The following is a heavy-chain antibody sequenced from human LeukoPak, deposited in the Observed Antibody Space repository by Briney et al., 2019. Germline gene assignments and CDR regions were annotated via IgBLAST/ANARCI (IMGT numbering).Heavy chain of an antibody. J-gene: IGHJ6*03. CDR2: VNPRNGGT. D-gene: IGHD3-10*01. V-gene: IGHV1-2*02. CDR1: GYPLTGYY. Sequence: ASVKVSCKASGYPLTGYYVHWVRQAPGHGLEWRGWVNPRNGGTHSAQKFQGRLSMTGDTSTTTAYMELSGLTSGDTAIYYCATGAQYGLWGVPYFYYMHVWGKGTTVTVSS. CDR3: ATGAQYGLWGVPYFYYMHV.